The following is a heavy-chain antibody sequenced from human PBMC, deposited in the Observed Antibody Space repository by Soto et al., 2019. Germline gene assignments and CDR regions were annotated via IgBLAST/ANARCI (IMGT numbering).Heavy chain of an antibody. V-gene: IGHV1-69*13. Sequence: SVKVSCKASGGTFSSYAISWVRQAPGQGLEWMGGIIPIFGTANYAQKFQGRVTITADESTSTAYMELSSLRSEDTAVYYCARGTDCGGDCLNPNWLDPWGRGHLVIVSS. J-gene: IGHJ5*02. CDR3: ARGTDCGGDCLNPNWLDP. CDR2: IIPIFGTA. CDR1: GGTFSSYA. D-gene: IGHD2-21*02.